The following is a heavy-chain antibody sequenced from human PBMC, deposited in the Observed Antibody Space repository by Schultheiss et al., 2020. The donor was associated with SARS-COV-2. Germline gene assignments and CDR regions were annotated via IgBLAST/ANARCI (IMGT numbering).Heavy chain of an antibody. CDR3: ARRGYYDSSGYFGY. CDR1: GGSFSGYY. CDR2: IYHSGST. Sequence: SETLSLTCAVYGGSFSGYYWGWIRQPPGKGLEWIGSIYHSGSTYYNPSLKSRVTISVDTSKNQFSLKLSSVTAADTAVYYCARRGYYDSSGYFGYWGQGTLVTVSS. V-gene: IGHV4-38-2*01. J-gene: IGHJ4*02. D-gene: IGHD3-22*01.